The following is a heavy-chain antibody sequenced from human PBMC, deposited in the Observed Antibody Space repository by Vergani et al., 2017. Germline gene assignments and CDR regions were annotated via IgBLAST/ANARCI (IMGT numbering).Heavy chain of an antibody. CDR1: EYSFGNYW. V-gene: IGHV5-51*01. Sequence: EVELGQSGPEMRKPGESLKISCKGSEYSFGNYWIGWVRQMPGRGLEWMGIIYPADSATRYSPSFQGQVTISADKSSSTAFLQWDSLKASDTALYYCAKHTTYTDSWGQGTLVTVSS. CDR2: IYPADSAT. J-gene: IGHJ4*02. CDR3: AKHTTYTDS. D-gene: IGHD1-1*01.